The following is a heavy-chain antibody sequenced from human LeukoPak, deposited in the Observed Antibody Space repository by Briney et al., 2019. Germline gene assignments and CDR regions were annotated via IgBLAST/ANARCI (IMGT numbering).Heavy chain of an antibody. Sequence: GESLKISCKGSGYSFTSYWIGWVRQMPGKGLEWVSYISSSGSTIYYADSVKGRFTISRDNAKNSLYLQMNSLRAEDTAVYYCAREYYYDSSGYTNYYYGMDVWGQGTTVTVSS. J-gene: IGHJ6*02. V-gene: IGHV3-48*04. CDR3: AREYYYDSSGYTNYYYGMDV. CDR1: GYSFTSYW. D-gene: IGHD3-22*01. CDR2: ISSSGSTI.